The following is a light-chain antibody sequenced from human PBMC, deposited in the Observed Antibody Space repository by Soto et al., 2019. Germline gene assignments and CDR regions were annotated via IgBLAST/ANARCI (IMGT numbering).Light chain of an antibody. J-gene: IGKJ1*01. V-gene: IGKV3-15*01. CDR2: GAS. Sequence: EIVMTQSPATLSVSPGERATLSCRASQSVSSNLAWYQQKPGQAPRLLIYGASTRATGIPARFSGSGSGTEFTLTISSLQSEDFAIYFCHKYNNWPPDRTFGQGTKVEIK. CDR1: QSVSSN. CDR3: HKYNNWPPDRT.